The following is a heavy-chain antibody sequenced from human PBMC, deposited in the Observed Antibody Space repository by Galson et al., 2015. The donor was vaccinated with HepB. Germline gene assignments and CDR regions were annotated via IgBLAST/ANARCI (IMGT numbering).Heavy chain of an antibody. V-gene: IGHV3-7*03. J-gene: IGHJ1*01. Sequence: SLRLSCAASGFTFSSYWMSWVRQAPGKGLEWVANIKQDGSEKYYVDSVKGRFTISRDNAKNSLYLQMNSLRAEDTAVYYCARDPSVVMSDFQYWGQGTLVTVSS. D-gene: IGHD3-22*01. CDR1: GFTFSSYW. CDR3: ARDPSVVMSDFQY. CDR2: IKQDGSEK.